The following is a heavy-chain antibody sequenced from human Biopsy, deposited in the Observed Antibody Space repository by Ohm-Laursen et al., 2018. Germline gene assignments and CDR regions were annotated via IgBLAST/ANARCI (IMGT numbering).Heavy chain of an antibody. J-gene: IGHJ6*02. CDR1: GNTFATYH. CDR2: ISPSGATT. D-gene: IGHD2-2*01. V-gene: IGHV1-46*01. Sequence: ASVKVSCKVSGNTFATYHIHWVRQAPGQGLEWMGVISPSGATTSFSQKFQGRITMTRDTSTGTVYMDLNSLGSEDTAVYYCARAGVGPDGTDSYYYGMDVWGPGTTVTVSS. CDR3: ARAGVGPDGTDSYYYGMDV.